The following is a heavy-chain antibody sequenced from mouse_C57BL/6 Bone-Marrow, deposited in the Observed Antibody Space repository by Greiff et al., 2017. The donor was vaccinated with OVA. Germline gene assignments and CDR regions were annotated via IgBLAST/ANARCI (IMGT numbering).Heavy chain of an antibody. CDR3: AREYYGSRRYFDV. D-gene: IGHD1-1*01. J-gene: IGHJ1*03. CDR2: INPNNGGT. Sequence: EVQLQQSGPELVKPGASVKISCKASGYTFTDYYMNWVKQSHGKSLEWIGAINPNNGGTSYNQKFKGKATLTVDKSSSTAYMALRSLTAEDSAVYYCAREYYGSRRYFDVWGTGTTVTVSS. V-gene: IGHV1-26*01. CDR1: GYTFTDYY.